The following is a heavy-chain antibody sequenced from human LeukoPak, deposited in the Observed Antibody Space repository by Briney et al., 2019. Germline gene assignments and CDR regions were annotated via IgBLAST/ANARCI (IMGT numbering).Heavy chain of an antibody. CDR2: IYHSGST. CDR3: ARDPGRDIVVVPAAIIWFDP. CDR1: GYSISSGYY. D-gene: IGHD2-2*01. V-gene: IGHV4-38-2*02. J-gene: IGHJ5*02. Sequence: SETLSLTCAVSGYSISSGYYWGWIRQPPGKGLEWIGSIYHSGSTYYNPSLKSRVTISVDTSKNQFSLKLSSVTAADTAVYYCARDPGRDIVVVPAAIIWFDPWGQGTLVTVSS.